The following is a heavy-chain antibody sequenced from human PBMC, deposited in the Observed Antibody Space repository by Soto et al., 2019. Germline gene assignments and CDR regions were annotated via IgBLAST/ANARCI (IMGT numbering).Heavy chain of an antibody. V-gene: IGHV3-15*07. D-gene: IGHD1-26*01. CDR2: IKSRTDGGTT. Sequence: EVQLVESGGGLVKPGGSLRLSCAASGFTFSDAWMMWVRQAPGKGLEWVGRIKSRTDGGTTDYAPAVEGRFTISRDDSRDTLYLQMICQKTEDSAVYYCLRGRVSGDYNDYWGEGTLVTVSS. J-gene: IGHJ4*02. CDR1: GFTFSDAW. CDR3: LRGRVSGDYNDY.